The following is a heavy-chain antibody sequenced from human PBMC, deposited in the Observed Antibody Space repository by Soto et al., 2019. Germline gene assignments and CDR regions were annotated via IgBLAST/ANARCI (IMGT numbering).Heavy chain of an antibody. V-gene: IGHV4-59*08. CDR3: ARRTLGSSSGGLYYYYMDV. J-gene: IGHJ6*03. Sequence: SETLSLTCTVSGGSISRYYWSWIRQPPGKGLEWIGYIYYSGSTNYNPSLKSRVTISVDTSKNQFSLKLSSVTAADTAVYYCARRTLGSSSGGLYYYYMDVWGKGTTVTVSS. CDR1: GGSISRYY. CDR2: IYYSGST. D-gene: IGHD6-6*01.